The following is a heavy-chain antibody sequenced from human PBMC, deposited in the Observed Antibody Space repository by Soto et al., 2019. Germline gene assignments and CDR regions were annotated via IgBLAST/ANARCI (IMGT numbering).Heavy chain of an antibody. Sequence: QVQLVESGAGVVQPGRSLRLSCAASGFTFSDYGMHWVRQAPGKGLEWVAAISDDGSNKFYADSMKGRFTISRDNSKNALYLQVNSLTTEDTAVYYCAKSPWVATIVPSNFWGQGTLVTVSS. D-gene: IGHD5-12*01. J-gene: IGHJ4*02. CDR1: GFTFSDYG. V-gene: IGHV3-30*18. CDR3: AKSPWVATIVPSNF. CDR2: ISDDGSNK.